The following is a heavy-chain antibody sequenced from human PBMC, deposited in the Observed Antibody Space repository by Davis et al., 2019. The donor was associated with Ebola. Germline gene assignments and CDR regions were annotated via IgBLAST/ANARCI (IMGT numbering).Heavy chain of an antibody. Sequence: GESLKISCAASGFTFSDYYMSWIRQAPGKGLEWVSYISSSGSTIYYADSVKGRFTISRDNAKNSLYLQMNSLRAEDTAVYYCARDRSISYYYYYGMDVWGQGTTVTVSS. CDR2: ISSSGSTI. V-gene: IGHV3-11*01. CDR1: GFTFSDYY. CDR3: ARDRSISYYYYYGMDV. J-gene: IGHJ6*02.